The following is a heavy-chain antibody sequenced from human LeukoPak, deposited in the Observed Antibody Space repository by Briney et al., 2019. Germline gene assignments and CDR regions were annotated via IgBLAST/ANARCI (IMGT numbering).Heavy chain of an antibody. Sequence: GGSLRLSCAASGFTVSTNYMSWVRQAPGKGLEWVSVIYSGGRTYYADSVKGRFTISRDNSKNTLYLQMTSLRVEDTAVYFCAKDRIVISFGDVSKHWGQGTLVTVSS. J-gene: IGHJ1*01. CDR3: AKDRIVISFGDVSKH. CDR2: IYSGGRT. CDR1: GFTVSTNY. D-gene: IGHD3-10*01. V-gene: IGHV3-53*05.